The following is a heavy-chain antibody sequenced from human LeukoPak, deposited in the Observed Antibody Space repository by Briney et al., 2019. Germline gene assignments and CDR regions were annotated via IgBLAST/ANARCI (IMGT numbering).Heavy chain of an antibody. CDR2: IYTSGST. D-gene: IGHD2-2*01. J-gene: IGHJ4*02. V-gene: IGHV4-61*02. Sequence: SETLSLTCTVSGGSISSGSYYWSWIRQPAGKGLEWIGRIYTSGSTNDHPSLKSPFTISLDTSKNQFSLKLSSVPAADTAVYYCVRDSSNYYFDYWGQGTLVTVSS. CDR1: GGSISSGSYY. CDR3: VRDSSNYYFDY.